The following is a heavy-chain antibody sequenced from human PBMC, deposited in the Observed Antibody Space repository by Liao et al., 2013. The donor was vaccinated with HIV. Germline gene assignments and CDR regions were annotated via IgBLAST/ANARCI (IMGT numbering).Heavy chain of an antibody. CDR2: VYYSGST. CDR1: GGSISGSSYY. D-gene: IGHD2-15*01. J-gene: IGHJ3*02. Sequence: QLQLQESGPGLVKPSETLSLTCTVSGGSISGSSYYWGWIRQPPGKGLEWIGSVYYSGSTYDNPSLQSRVTISIDTSKNQFSLKLTSVTAADTAVYYCVRGGFVGFFKDDPFDIWGQGTMVTVS. V-gene: IGHV4-39*07. CDR3: VRGGFVGFFKDDPFDI.